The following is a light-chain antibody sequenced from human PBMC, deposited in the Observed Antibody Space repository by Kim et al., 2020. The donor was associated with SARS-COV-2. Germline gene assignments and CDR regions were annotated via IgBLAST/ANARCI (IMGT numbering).Light chain of an antibody. J-gene: IGLJ3*02. Sequence: QSALTQPASVSGFPEQSLTISCTGTSNDIGAYTFVSWYQQHPGKAPKLLIYDVSNRPSGVSDRFSGSKSGNTASLTISGLQAEDEADYYCGSFTRSSTLVFGGGTQLTVL. V-gene: IGLV2-14*03. CDR2: DVS. CDR1: SNDIGAYTF. CDR3: GSFTRSSTLV.